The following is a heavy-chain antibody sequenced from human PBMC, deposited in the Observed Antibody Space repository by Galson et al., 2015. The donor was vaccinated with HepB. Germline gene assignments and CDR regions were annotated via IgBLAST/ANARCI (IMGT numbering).Heavy chain of an antibody. D-gene: IGHD1-26*01. CDR2: ISQGGSS. V-gene: IGHV4-4*02. CDR1: GGSISSTNW. Sequence: ETLSLTCAVSGGSISSTNWWSWVRQPPGKGLEWIGEISQGGSSNYNPSLKSRVTMSIDRSKNQSSLELTSVTAADTAVYYCTREGGGFNPFGYWGQGTLVAVSS. CDR3: TREGGGFNPFGY. J-gene: IGHJ4*02.